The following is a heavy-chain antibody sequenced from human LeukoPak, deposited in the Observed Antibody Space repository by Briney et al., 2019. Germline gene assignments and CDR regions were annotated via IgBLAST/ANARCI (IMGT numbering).Heavy chain of an antibody. Sequence: SETLSLTCTVSNYSISSGYYWGWIRQPPGKGLEWIGTIYHSGSTYYNPSLKSRVNISVDKSKNQFALKLTSVTAADTAVYYCARRILMDVWGKGTTVTVSS. J-gene: IGHJ6*04. CDR1: NYSISSGYY. V-gene: IGHV4-38-2*02. D-gene: IGHD2-15*01. CDR2: IYHSGST. CDR3: ARRILMDV.